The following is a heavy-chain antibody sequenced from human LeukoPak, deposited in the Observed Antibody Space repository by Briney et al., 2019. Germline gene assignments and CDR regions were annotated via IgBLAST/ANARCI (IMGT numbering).Heavy chain of an antibody. CDR3: AGRVVVLSATIRNDDFDI. CDR1: GFTFSSYA. Sequence: PGGSLRLSCAASGFTFSSYAMHWVRQAPGKGLEWVAVISYDGSNKYYADSVKGRFTISRDNSKNTLYLQMNSLRAEDTAVYYCAGRVVVLSATIRNDDFDIWGQGTMVTVSS. CDR2: ISYDGSNK. D-gene: IGHD2-2*01. J-gene: IGHJ3*02. V-gene: IGHV3-30-3*01.